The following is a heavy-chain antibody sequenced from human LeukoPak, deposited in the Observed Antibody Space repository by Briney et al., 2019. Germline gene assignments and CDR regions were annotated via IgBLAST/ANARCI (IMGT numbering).Heavy chain of an antibody. Sequence: GGSLTLSCAASGFTSSDYYMSWIRQAPGKGLEWISYISGSGSSTYFADSVKGRFTISRDNAKNSLSLQMNSLRAEDTAVYYCARGTGFFDPWGQGSPVTVSS. CDR1: GFTSSDYY. J-gene: IGHJ5*02. D-gene: IGHD1-1*01. V-gene: IGHV3-11*04. CDR2: ISGSGSST. CDR3: ARGTGFFDP.